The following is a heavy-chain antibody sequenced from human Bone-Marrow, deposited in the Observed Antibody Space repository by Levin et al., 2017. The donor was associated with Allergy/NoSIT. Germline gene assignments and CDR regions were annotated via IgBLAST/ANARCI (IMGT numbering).Heavy chain of an antibody. CDR1: GFTFSSYA. D-gene: IGHD3-22*01. J-gene: IGHJ4*02. V-gene: IGHV3-23*01. Sequence: GESLKISCAASGFTFSSYAMSWVRQAPGKGLEWVSAISGSGGSTYYADSVKGRFTISRDNSKNTLYLQMNSLRAEDTAVYYCAKVGDYYDSSGSPSRLLDYWGQGTLVTVSS. CDR3: AKVGDYYDSSGSPSRLLDY. CDR2: ISGSGGST.